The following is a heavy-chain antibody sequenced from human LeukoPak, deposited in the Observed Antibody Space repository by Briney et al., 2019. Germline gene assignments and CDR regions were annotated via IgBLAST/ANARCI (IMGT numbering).Heavy chain of an antibody. CDR2: IYYSGST. J-gene: IGHJ3*02. Sequence: PSETLSLTCTVSGGSISSYYWSWIRQPAGKGLEWIGYIYYSGSTNYNPSLKSRVTISVDTSKNQFSLKLSSVTAADTAVYYCAREGWYSGAFDIWGQGTMVTVSS. D-gene: IGHD6-19*01. CDR3: AREGWYSGAFDI. V-gene: IGHV4-59*01. CDR1: GGSISSYY.